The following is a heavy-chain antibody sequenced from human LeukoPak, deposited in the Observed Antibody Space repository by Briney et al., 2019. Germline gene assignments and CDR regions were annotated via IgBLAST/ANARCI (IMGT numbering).Heavy chain of an antibody. V-gene: IGHV5-10-1*01. J-gene: IGHJ4*02. CDR1: GYIFTSYW. D-gene: IGHD6-6*01. Sequence: GESLKISCKCSGYIFTSYWITWVRQMPGKGLEWMGMIDPTDSYTNYSPSFQGHVTISTDKSISTAYLQWSSLKASDTAIYYCARWGRSSSNFDFWGQGTLATVSS. CDR3: ARWGRSSSNFDF. CDR2: IDPTDSYT.